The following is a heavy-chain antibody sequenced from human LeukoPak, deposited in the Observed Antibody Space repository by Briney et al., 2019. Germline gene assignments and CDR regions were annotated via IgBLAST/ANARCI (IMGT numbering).Heavy chain of an antibody. CDR3: ASGGVLLWFGESISDAFDI. Sequence: PGGSLRLSCAASGFTVSSNYMNWVRQAPGKGLEWVSLIYTGGNTFYADSVKGRFTISRDISKNTLYLQMNSLRAEDTAVYYCASGGVLLWFGESISDAFDIWGQGTMVTVSS. CDR1: GFTVSSNY. J-gene: IGHJ3*02. CDR2: IYTGGNT. D-gene: IGHD3-10*01. V-gene: IGHV3-53*01.